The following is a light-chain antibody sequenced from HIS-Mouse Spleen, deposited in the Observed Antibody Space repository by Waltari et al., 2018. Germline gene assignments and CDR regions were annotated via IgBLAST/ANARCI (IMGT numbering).Light chain of an antibody. CDR3: QQFNSYPALT. J-gene: IGKJ4*01. Sequence: AIQLTQSPSSLSASVGDRVTITCRASQDISSALAWYQQKPGKAPKLLIYDASSLESGVPSRFSRSGSGTDFTLTISSLQPEDFATYYCQQFNSYPALTFGGGTKVEIK. CDR2: DAS. CDR1: QDISSA. V-gene: IGKV1-13*02.